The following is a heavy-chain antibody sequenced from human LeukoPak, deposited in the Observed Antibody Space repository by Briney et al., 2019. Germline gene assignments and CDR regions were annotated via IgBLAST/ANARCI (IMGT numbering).Heavy chain of an antibody. CDR1: GYTFSTYD. Sequence: EASVKVSCTASGYTFSTYDINWVRQAPGQGPEWMGWMNPVSGNTGFVEKFQGRVTLTRQTSIGTAYMEISSLRSDDTAVYYCARVPPHHDGITYYSAAFDVWGQGTMLIVSS. V-gene: IGHV1-8*01. D-gene: IGHD3-10*01. CDR3: ARVPPHHDGITYYSAAFDV. J-gene: IGHJ3*01. CDR2: MNPVSGNT.